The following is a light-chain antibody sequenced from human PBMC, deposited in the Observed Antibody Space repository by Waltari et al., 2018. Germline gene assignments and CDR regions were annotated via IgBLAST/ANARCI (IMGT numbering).Light chain of an antibody. CDR1: SRDGGGYNY. CDR3: SSYTSSSTWV. CDR2: EFS. V-gene: IGLV2-14*01. J-gene: IGLJ3*02. Sequence: QSALTQPASVPGSPGQSITITCPGTSRDGGGYNYVPWYQTHPGKAPKLLIYEFSNRPSWVSNRFSGSKSGNTASLTISGLQAEDEADYYCSSYTSSSTWVFGGGTKLTVL.